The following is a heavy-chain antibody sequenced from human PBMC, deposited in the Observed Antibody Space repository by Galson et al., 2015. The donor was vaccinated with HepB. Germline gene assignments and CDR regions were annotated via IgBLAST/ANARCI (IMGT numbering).Heavy chain of an antibody. V-gene: IGHV1-46*03. J-gene: IGHJ6*02. CDR1: GYTFTSYY. CDR2: INPSGGST. Sequence: SVKVSCKASGYTFTSYYMHWVRQAPGQGLEWMGIINPSGGSTSYAQKFQGRVTMTRDTSTSTVYMELSSLRSEDTAVYYCARAREGRDGYNLVYYYYGMDVWGQGTTVTVSS. CDR3: ARAREGRDGYNLVYYYYGMDV. D-gene: IGHD5-24*01.